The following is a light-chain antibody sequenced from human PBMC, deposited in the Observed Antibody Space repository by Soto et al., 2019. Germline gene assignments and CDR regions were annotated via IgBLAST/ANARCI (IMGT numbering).Light chain of an antibody. V-gene: IGKV3-11*01. Sequence: EIVLTQSPATLSLSPGERATLSCRASQSVSTYLAWYQQKPGQAPRLLIYDASKRATGLPARFSGSGSGTDFTLTISSLEPEDFAVFYCQHYDSLPITFGQGTRLEIK. CDR2: DAS. CDR3: QHYDSLPIT. CDR1: QSVSTY. J-gene: IGKJ5*01.